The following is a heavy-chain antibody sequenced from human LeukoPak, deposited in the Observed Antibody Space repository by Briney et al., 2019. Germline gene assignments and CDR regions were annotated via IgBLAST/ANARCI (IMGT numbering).Heavy chain of an antibody. J-gene: IGHJ4*02. V-gene: IGHV4-61*05. D-gene: IGHD5-12*01. CDR2: INHRRST. CDR1: GVSISSSSYY. CDR3: ARVDDY. Sequence: PSETLSLTCTVSGVSISSSSYYWGWIRQPPGEGLEWIGEINHRRSTNYNPSLKSRVTISVDTSKNQFSLKMSSVTAADTAVYYCARVDDYWSQGTLVTVSS.